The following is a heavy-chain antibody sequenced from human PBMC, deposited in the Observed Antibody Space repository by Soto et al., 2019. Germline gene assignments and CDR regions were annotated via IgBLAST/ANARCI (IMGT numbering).Heavy chain of an antibody. J-gene: IGHJ5*02. CDR2: INHSGST. CDR3: AAIGTWFDP. CDR1: GGSFSGYY. V-gene: IGHV4-34*01. Sequence: SETLSLTCAVYGGSFSGYYWSWIRQPPGKGLEWIGEINHSGSTNYDPSLKSRVTISVDTSKNQFSLKLSSVTAADTAVYYCAAIGTWFDPWGQGTLVTVSS.